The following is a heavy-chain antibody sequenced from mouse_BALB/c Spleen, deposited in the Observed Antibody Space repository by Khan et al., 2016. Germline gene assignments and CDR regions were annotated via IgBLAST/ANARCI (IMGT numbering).Heavy chain of an antibody. D-gene: IGHD2-14*01. Sequence: QIQLVQSGPELKKPGETVKISCKASGYTFTNYGMNWVKQAPGKGLKWMGWINTYTGEPTYGDDFKGRFAFSLETSARTAYLQINNLKNEDTGTYFCARGAYDGTWFVYWGQGTLVTVSA. CDR1: GYTFTNYG. J-gene: IGHJ3*01. CDR3: ARGAYDGTWFVY. CDR2: INTYTGEP. V-gene: IGHV9-3-1*01.